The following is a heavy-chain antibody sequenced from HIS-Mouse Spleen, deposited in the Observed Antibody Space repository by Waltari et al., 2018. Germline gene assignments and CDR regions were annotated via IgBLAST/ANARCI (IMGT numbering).Heavy chain of an antibody. J-gene: IGHJ4*02. Sequence: QVQLVESGAGVVQPGRSLRPSCSASGFTFSSYGMHWVRQAPGKGLEWVAVISYDGSNKYYADSVKGRFTISRDNSKNTLYLQMNSLRAEDTAVYYCEGVYGSGSYYFDYWGQGTLVTVSS. CDR3: EGVYGSGSYYFDY. V-gene: IGHV3-30*03. D-gene: IGHD3-10*01. CDR1: GFTFSSYG. CDR2: ISYDGSNK.